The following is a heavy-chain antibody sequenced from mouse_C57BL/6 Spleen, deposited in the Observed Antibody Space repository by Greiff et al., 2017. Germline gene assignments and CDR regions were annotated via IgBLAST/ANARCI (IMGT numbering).Heavy chain of an antibody. D-gene: IGHD6-1*01. Sequence: EVKLMESGGDLVKPGGSLKLSCAASGFTFSSYGMSWVRQTPDKRLEWVATISSGGSYTYYPDSVKGRFTISRDNAKNTLYLQMSSLKSEDTAMYYCARSTPYFDHWGQGTTLTVSS. CDR3: ARSTPYFDH. CDR2: ISSGGSYT. CDR1: GFTFSSYG. J-gene: IGHJ2*01. V-gene: IGHV5-6*01.